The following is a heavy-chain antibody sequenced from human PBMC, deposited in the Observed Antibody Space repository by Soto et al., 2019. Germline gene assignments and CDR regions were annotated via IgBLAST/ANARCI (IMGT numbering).Heavy chain of an antibody. CDR1: GFTFSSYS. J-gene: IGHJ4*02. D-gene: IGHD1-26*01. CDR3: ARDGDDIVGATSHFDY. CDR2: ISSSSSYI. V-gene: IGHV3-21*01. Sequence: EVQLVESGGGLVKPGGSLRLSCAASGFTFSSYSMNWVRQAPGKGLEWVSSISSSSSYIYYADSVKGRFTISRDNAKNXLYLQMNSLRAEDTAVYYCARDGDDIVGATSHFDYWGQGTLVTVSS.